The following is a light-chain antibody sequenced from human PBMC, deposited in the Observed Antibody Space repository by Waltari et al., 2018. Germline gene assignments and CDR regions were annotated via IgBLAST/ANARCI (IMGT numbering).Light chain of an antibody. Sequence: DIQMTQSPSSLSASVGDRVTITCRASQNVYNFLHWYQQKPGKAPKVLVYTAFTLQSEVPSRFSGSGSGTDFTLTISSLQPEDFATYYCLQTYNIPHTFGQGTRLEIK. J-gene: IGKJ2*01. CDR2: TAF. CDR1: QNVYNF. CDR3: LQTYNIPHT. V-gene: IGKV1-39*01.